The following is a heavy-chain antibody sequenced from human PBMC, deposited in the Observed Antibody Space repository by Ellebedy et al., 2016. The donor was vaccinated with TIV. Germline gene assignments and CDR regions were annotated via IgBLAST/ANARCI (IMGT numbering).Heavy chain of an antibody. V-gene: IGHV3-7*01. CDR2: IKQDGSEK. CDR1: GSTFSNYW. D-gene: IGHD6-19*01. CDR3: ARDQWLGRAYYFDS. Sequence: GESLKFSCGTSGSTFSNYWMTWVRQAPGKGLEWVANIKQDGSEKYYVDSVKGRFSISRDNAKSSLYLQMNSLTDEDTAVYYCARDQWLGRAYYFDSWGQGTLVTVSS. J-gene: IGHJ4*02.